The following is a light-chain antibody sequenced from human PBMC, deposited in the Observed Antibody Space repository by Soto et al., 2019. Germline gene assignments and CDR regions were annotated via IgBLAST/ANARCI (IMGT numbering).Light chain of an antibody. J-gene: IGKJ1*01. CDR2: DAS. Sequence: ETVLTQSPATLSLSPGERATLSCRASQSIRRNLAWYQHKPGQAPRLLIYDASNRATGIPGRFSGSGSGTAFTLTINNLEPEDFAVYYCQQRDNWPWTFGQGAKVEIK. CDR3: QQRDNWPWT. CDR1: QSIRRN. V-gene: IGKV3-11*01.